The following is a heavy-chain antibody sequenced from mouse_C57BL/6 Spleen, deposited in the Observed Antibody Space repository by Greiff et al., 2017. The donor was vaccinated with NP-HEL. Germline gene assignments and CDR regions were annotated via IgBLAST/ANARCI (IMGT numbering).Heavy chain of an antibody. CDR1: GYTFTSYW. CDR2: IYPGSGST. J-gene: IGHJ3*01. V-gene: IGHV1-55*01. Sequence: QVQLQQPGAELVKPGASVKMSCKASGYTFTSYWITWVKQRPGQGLEWIGDIYPGSGSTNYNEKFKSKATLTVDTSSSTAYMQLSSLTSEDSAVYYCARAYYSNYHFAYWGQGTLVTVSA. CDR3: ARAYYSNYHFAY. D-gene: IGHD2-5*01.